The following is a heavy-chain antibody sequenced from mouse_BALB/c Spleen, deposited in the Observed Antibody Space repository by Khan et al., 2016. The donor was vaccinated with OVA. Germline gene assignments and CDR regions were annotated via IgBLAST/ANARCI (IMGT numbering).Heavy chain of an antibody. V-gene: IGHV1S132*01. J-gene: IGHJ3*01. CDR3: ARGYFGNYEFVY. D-gene: IGHD2-1*01. CDR2: IFPGTGTT. CDR1: GYTFPSYW. Sequence: QVQLQQSGAELVKPGTSVKLSCKTSGYTFPSYWIQWVKQRPGQGLGWIGQIFPGTGTTYYNENFKDKATLTVDTSSNSAYMQLTSLTSEDSAVYFCARGYFGNYEFVYWGQGTLVTVS.